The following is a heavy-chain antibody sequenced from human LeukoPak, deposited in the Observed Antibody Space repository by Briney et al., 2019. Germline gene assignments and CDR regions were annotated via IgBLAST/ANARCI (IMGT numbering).Heavy chain of an antibody. CDR2: INWNGGST. CDR1: GFTFSSYS. Sequence: PGGSLRLSCAASGFTFSSYSMNWVRQAPGKGLEWVSGINWNGGSTGYADSVKGRFTISRDNAKNSLYLQMNSLRAEDTALYHCARAITKFGGDYGDYATDYWGQGTLVTVSS. J-gene: IGHJ4*02. V-gene: IGHV3-20*01. D-gene: IGHD4-17*01. CDR3: ARAITKFGGDYGDYATDY.